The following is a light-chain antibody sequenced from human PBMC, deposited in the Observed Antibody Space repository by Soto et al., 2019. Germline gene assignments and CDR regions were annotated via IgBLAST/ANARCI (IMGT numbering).Light chain of an antibody. J-gene: IGKJ5*01. CDR3: QQRRNWPPGIT. V-gene: IGKV3D-20*02. CDR1: QSVSSSY. Sequence: EIVLTQSPGTLSLSPGERATLSCRASQSVSSSYLAWYQQKPGQAPRLLIHGVSSRATGIPDRFSGSGSGTDFTLTIDGLEPEDFAVYYCQQRRNWPPGITFGQGTRLEIK. CDR2: GVS.